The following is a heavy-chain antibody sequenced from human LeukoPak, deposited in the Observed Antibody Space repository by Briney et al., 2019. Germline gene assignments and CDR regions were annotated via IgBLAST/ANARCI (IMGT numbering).Heavy chain of an antibody. J-gene: IGHJ5*02. V-gene: IGHV6-1*01. CDR1: GDSVSSNSAA. Sequence: SQTLSLTCAISGDSVSSNSAAWNWIRQSPSRGLEWLGRTYYRSKWYNDYAVSVKSRITINPDTSKNQFSLQLNSVTPEDTAVYYCARDLWMPSGSPSGWFDPWGQGTLVTVSS. CDR2: TYYRSKWYN. D-gene: IGHD1-26*01. CDR3: ARDLWMPSGSPSGWFDP.